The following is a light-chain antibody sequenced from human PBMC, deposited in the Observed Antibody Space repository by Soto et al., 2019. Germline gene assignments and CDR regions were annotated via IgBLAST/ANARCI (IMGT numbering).Light chain of an antibody. V-gene: IGKV3-20*01. CDR1: QTISSSY. J-gene: IGKJ3*01. CDR2: GAS. CDR3: QQYGSSPPIT. Sequence: EIVLTQSPGTLSLSPGERATLSCRASQTISSSYFAWYQQKPGQAPRLLISGASSRATGIPDRFSGSGSATDFTLTISRLEPEDFAVYFCQQYGSSPPITFGPGTKVDIK.